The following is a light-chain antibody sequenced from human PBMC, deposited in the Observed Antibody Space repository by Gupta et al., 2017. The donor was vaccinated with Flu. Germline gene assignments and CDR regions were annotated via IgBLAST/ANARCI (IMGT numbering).Light chain of an antibody. V-gene: IGKV3-11*01. Sequence: EIVLTQSPATLSLSPGERATLSCRASQSVSSYLAWYQQKPGQAPRLLIYDASNRATGIPARFSGSGSGTEVTLTISSREQEDFAVYYCQQHSNWPPITFSQGTQLEIK. J-gene: IGKJ5*01. CDR1: QSVSSY. CDR3: QQHSNWPPIT. CDR2: DAS.